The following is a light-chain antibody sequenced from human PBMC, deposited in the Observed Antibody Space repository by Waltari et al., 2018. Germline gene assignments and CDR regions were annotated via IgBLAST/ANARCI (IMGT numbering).Light chain of an antibody. CDR3: CSYAGTTNWV. V-gene: IGLV2-23*02. CDR2: EVH. CDR1: SDDVGGYNL. J-gene: IGLJ3*02. Sequence: QSALTQPASVSGSPGQSLTISCTGTSDDVGGYNLVSWYQQSPGKAPKLIIYEVHKRPSGVSNRFSASRSGNTASLTISGLQSEDEANYYCCSYAGTTNWVFGGGTKLTVL.